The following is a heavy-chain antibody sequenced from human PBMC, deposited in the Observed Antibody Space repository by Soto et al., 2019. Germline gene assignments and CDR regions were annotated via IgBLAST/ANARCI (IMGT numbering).Heavy chain of an antibody. Sequence: QVQLQESGPGLVKPSETLSLTCTVSGGSIRSYYWSWIRQPPGKGLEWIGYIYYSGSTNYNPSLKSRVTISVDTSKNQFSLKLSSVTAADTAVYYCARVRGDGYNLDYWGQGTLVTVSS. CDR1: GGSIRSYY. CDR3: ARVRGDGYNLDY. V-gene: IGHV4-59*01. D-gene: IGHD5-12*01. CDR2: IYYSGST. J-gene: IGHJ4*02.